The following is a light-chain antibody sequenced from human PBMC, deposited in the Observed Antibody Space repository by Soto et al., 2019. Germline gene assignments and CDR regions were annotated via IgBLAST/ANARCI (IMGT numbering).Light chain of an antibody. CDR3: QQTYSSCT. V-gene: IGKV1-39*01. J-gene: IGKJ1*01. CDR1: QHISNF. CDR2: AAS. Sequence: DIQMSQSPSSLSASVGDSVTLSCRASQHISNFVNWYQQKPGQAPTLLIYAASSFKSGVPSRFRGSGSGTDFTITISSLQHEDFASYYCQQTYSSCTFGQGTKLEMK.